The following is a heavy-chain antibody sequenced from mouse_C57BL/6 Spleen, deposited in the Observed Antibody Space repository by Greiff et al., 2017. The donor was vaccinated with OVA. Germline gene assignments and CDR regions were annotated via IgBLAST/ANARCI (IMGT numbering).Heavy chain of an antibody. Sequence: QVQLQQPGAELVKPGASVKLSCKASGYTFTSYWINWVKQRPGQGLEWIGDIYPGSGSTNYNEKFKSKATLTVDKSSSTAYMQLSSLTSEDSAVYYGTGYARDYGYWGQGTTLTVSS. V-gene: IGHV1-55*01. CDR1: GYTFTSYW. D-gene: IGHD1-1*02. CDR3: TGYARDYGY. CDR2: IYPGSGST. J-gene: IGHJ2*01.